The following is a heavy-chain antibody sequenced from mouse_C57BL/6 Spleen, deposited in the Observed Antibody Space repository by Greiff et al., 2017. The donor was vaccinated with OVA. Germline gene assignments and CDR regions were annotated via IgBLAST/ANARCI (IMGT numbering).Heavy chain of an antibody. CDR1: GYSITSGYY. V-gene: IGHV3-6*01. D-gene: IGHD1-1*01. CDR3: ARDTVVATRYFDY. Sequence: EVHLVESGPGLVKPSQSLSLTCSVTGYSITSGYYWNWIRQFPGNKLEWMGYISYDGSNNYNPSLKNRISITRDTSKNQFFLKLNSVTTEDTATYYCARDTVVATRYFDYWGQGTTLTVSS. CDR2: ISYDGSN. J-gene: IGHJ2*01.